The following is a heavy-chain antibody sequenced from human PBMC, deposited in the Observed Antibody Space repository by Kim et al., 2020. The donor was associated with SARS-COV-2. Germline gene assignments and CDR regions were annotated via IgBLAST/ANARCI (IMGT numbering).Heavy chain of an antibody. CDR3: VREPAS. J-gene: IGHJ5*02. CDR2: SDGDLI. V-gene: IGHV3-11*01. Sequence: SDGDLITYAASVNGRFTISRDKAKKSLSLQMNSLTPEDTAVYYCVREPASWGQGTLVTVSS.